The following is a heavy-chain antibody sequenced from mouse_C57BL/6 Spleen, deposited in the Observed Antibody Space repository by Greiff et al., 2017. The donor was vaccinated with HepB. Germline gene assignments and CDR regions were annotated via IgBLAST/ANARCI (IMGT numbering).Heavy chain of an antibody. J-gene: IGHJ3*01. Sequence: EVKLQESGPGLVKPSQSLSLTCSVTGYSITSGYYWNWIRQFPGNKLEWMGYISYDGSNNYNPSLKNRISITRDTSKNQFFLKLNSVTTEDTATYYCARRGVYYDYDEAWFAYWGQGTLVTVSA. D-gene: IGHD2-4*01. CDR3: ARRGVYYDYDEAWFAY. V-gene: IGHV3-6*01. CDR2: ISYDGSN. CDR1: GYSITSGYY.